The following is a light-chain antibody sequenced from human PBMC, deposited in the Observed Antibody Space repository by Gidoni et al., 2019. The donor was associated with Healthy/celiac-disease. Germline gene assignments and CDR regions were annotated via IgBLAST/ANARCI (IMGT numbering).Light chain of an antibody. CDR2: DVS. V-gene: IGLV2-14*03. CDR1: RSAVGGYNY. J-gene: IGLJ1*01. Sequence: QSALPQPASVSWSPGHAITISCTGTRSAVGGYNYVSWYQHHPGKAPKLMIYDVSNRPSGVSNRFSGSKSGNTASLTISGLQAEDEADYYCSSYTSSSTYVVGTGTKVTVL. CDR3: SSYTSSSTYV.